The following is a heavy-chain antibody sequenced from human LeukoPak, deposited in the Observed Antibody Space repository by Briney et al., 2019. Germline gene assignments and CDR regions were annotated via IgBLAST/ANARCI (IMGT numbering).Heavy chain of an antibody. J-gene: IGHJ5*02. CDR1: GFTFSSYA. Sequence: PGGSLRLSCAASGFTFSSYAMSWVRQAPGKGLEWVSAISGSGGSTYYADSVKGRFTISRDNSKNTLYLQMNSLRAEDTAIYYCAKLSGAAATSGANWFDPWGQGALVTVSS. CDR3: AKLSGAAATSGANWFDP. CDR2: ISGSGGST. D-gene: IGHD2-15*01. V-gene: IGHV3-23*01.